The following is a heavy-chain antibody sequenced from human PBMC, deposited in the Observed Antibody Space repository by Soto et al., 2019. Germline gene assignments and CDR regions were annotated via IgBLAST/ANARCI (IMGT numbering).Heavy chain of an antibody. J-gene: IGHJ4*01. V-gene: IGHV3-23*01. D-gene: IGHD4-17*01. CDR1: GFTFSNYA. CDR3: AKDPNGDYVGAFDY. Sequence: EVQLLESGGALVQPGGSLRLSCAASGFTFSNYAVTWVRQAPGRGLEWVSSVSGDGRGTRYADSVRGRFTISRDNSQNTLYLQMNSLTAEDTAIYYCAKDPNGDYVGAFDYWGHGTLVTVSS. CDR2: VSGDGRGT.